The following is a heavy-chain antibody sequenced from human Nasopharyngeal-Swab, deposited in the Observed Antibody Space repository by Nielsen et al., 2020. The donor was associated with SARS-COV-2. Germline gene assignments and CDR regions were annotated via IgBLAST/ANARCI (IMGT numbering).Heavy chain of an antibody. CDR2: ISSSSSYI. D-gene: IGHD3-3*01. CDR1: GFTFNNYN. J-gene: IGHJ6*02. CDR3: ARDGLDYDFWSAYFMDV. V-gene: IGHV3-21*01. Sequence: GESLKISCAASGFTFNNYNFNWVSQAQGKGLEWVSSISSSSSYIYYADSVKGRFTISRDNAKNSLYLQMNSLRAEDTAVYYCARDGLDYDFWSAYFMDVWGQGTTVTVSS.